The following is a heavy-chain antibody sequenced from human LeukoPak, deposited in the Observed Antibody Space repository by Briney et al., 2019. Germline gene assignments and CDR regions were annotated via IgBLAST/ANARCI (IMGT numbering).Heavy chain of an antibody. CDR2: ISGSGGST. CDR3: AKDTYSAKISLWGD. CDR1: GFTFSSYA. Sequence: PGGSLRLSCAASGFTFSSYAMSWVRQASGKGLEWVSAISGSGGSTYYADSVKGRFTISRNNSKNTLYLQMNSLRAEDTAVFYCAKDTYSAKISLWGDWGQGTLVTVSS. J-gene: IGHJ4*02. V-gene: IGHV3-23*01. D-gene: IGHD3-16*01.